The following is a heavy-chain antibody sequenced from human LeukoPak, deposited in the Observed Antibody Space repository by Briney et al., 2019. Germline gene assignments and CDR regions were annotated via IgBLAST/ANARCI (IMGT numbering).Heavy chain of an antibody. D-gene: IGHD2-8*01. Sequence: SETLSLTCTVSGDSISSRSYYWGWIRQPPGKGLEWIGSIYYSGSTYYNPSLKSRVTISVNTSKNQFSLKLSSVTAADTAVYYCAREVVLMVYAIGYYFDYWGQGTLVTVSS. CDR2: IYYSGST. CDR1: GDSISSRSYY. CDR3: AREVVLMVYAIGYYFDY. V-gene: IGHV4-39*07. J-gene: IGHJ4*02.